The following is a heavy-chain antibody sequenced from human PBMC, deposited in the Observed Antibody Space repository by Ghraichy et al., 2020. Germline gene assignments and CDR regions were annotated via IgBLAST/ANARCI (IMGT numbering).Heavy chain of an antibody. J-gene: IGHJ5*02. D-gene: IGHD3-16*01. V-gene: IGHV3-74*01. CDR2: INSDESST. CDR3: VRAVSDYFDP. Sequence: GGSLRLSCAASGFTLSSSWMHWVRQVPGKGLVWVSRINSDESSTTYADSVKGRFTISRDNTKNTLYLQIDSLRAEDTALYYCVRAVSDYFDPWGQGTLVTVSS. CDR1: GFTLSSSW.